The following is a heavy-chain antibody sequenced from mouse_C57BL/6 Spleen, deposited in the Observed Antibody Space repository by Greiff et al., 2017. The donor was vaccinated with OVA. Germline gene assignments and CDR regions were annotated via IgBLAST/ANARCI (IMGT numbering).Heavy chain of an antibody. CDR2: INPGSGGT. Sequence: QVQLQQSGAELVRPGTSVKVSCKASGYAFTNYLIEWVKQRPGQGLEWIGVINPGSGGTNYTEKFKGKATLTADKSSSTAYMHLSSLTSEDSAVYFWARCPDYYGSSRAYFDYWGQGTTLTVSS. V-gene: IGHV1-54*01. CDR1: GYAFTNYL. D-gene: IGHD1-1*01. J-gene: IGHJ2*01. CDR3: ARCPDYYGSSRAYFDY.